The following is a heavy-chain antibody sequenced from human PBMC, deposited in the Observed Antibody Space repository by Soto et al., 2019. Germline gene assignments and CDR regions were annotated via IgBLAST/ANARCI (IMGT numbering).Heavy chain of an antibody. CDR2: ISAYNGNT. J-gene: IGHJ4*02. CDR1: GYTFTSYG. CDR3: ARDLGPRTADLGELSSPHFDY. Sequence: ASVKVSCKASGYTFTSYGISWVRQAPGQGLEWMGWISAYNGNTNYAQKLQGRVTMTTDTSTSTAYMELRSLRSDDTAVYYCARDLGPRTADLGELSSPHFDYWGQGTLVTVSS. V-gene: IGHV1-18*01. D-gene: IGHD3-16*02.